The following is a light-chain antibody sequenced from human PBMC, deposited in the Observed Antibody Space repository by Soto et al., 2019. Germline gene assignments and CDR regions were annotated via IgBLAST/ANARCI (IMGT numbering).Light chain of an antibody. J-gene: IGLJ1*01. CDR3: SSFASGSTLYV. V-gene: IGLV2-14*01. CDR1: SSDIGTYNF. CDR2: EVS. Sequence: QSALTQPASVSGSPGQSITISCTGTSSDIGTYNFVSWYQQYPGRAPKLIIYEVSNRPSGVSSRFSGSKSGNTASLTISGLQAEDEADYHCSSFASGSTLYVFGTGTKLTVL.